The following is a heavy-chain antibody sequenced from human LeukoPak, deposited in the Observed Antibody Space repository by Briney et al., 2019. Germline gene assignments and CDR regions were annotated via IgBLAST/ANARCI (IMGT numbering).Heavy chain of an antibody. CDR1: GFTFSHYA. V-gene: IGHV3-30*04. CDR3: AKDPPYYYDSSGYYYGY. Sequence: GGSLRLSCAASGFTFSHYALHWVRQAPGKGLEWVALIGHDGADKYYADSVKGRLTISRDNSKNTLYLQMNSLRAEDTAVYYCAKDPPYYYDSSGYYYGYWGQETLVTVSS. D-gene: IGHD3-22*01. CDR2: IGHDGADK. J-gene: IGHJ4*02.